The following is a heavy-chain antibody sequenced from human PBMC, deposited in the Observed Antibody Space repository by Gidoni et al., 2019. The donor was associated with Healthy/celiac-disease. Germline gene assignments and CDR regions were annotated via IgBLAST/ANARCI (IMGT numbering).Heavy chain of an antibody. V-gene: IGHV3-30*18. CDR1: GFPFSSYG. D-gene: IGHD4-17*01. CDR2: ISYDGSNK. Sequence: QVQLVESGGGVVQPGRSLRLSCAASGFPFSSYGMHWVRQAPGKGLEWVAVISYDGSNKYYADSVKGRFTISRDNSKNTLYLQMNSLRAEDTAVYYCAKDQSSGDYLDYWGQGTLVTVSS. J-gene: IGHJ4*02. CDR3: AKDQSSGDYLDY.